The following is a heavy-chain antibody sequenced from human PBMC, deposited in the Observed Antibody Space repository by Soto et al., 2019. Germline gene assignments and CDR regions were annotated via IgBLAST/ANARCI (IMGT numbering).Heavy chain of an antibody. J-gene: IGHJ4*02. Sequence: SVKVSCKASGGTFSSYAISWVRQAPGQGLEWMGGIIPIFGTANYAQKFQGRVTITADESTSTAYMELSSLRSEDTAVYYCARDGIAAAGTPSGYFDYRGQRTLVPVSS. CDR3: ARDGIAAAGTPSGYFDY. CDR1: GGTFSSYA. D-gene: IGHD6-13*01. V-gene: IGHV1-69*13. CDR2: IIPIFGTA.